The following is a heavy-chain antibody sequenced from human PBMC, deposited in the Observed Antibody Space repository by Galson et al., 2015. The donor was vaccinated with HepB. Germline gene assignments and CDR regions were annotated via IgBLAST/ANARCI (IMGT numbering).Heavy chain of an antibody. CDR3: ARQPDDSSGYSGPPHWDYYYMDV. J-gene: IGHJ6*03. D-gene: IGHD3-22*01. CDR2: ISAYNGNT. CDR1: GYTFTSYG. Sequence: SVKVSCKASGYTFTSYGISWVRQAPGQGLEWMGWISAYNGNTNYAQKLQGRVTMTTDTSTSTAYMELRSLRSDDTAVYYCARQPDDSSGYSGPPHWDYYYMDVWGKGTTVTVSS. V-gene: IGHV1-18*01.